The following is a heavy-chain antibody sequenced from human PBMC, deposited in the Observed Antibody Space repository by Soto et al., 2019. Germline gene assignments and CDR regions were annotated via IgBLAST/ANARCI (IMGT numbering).Heavy chain of an antibody. CDR1: GGSISSGGYY. CDR2: LYNSGTT. CDR3: AREGRSGYSYYFDY. V-gene: IGHV4-31*01. Sequence: PSETLSLTCTVSGGSISSGGYYWSWIRQHPGKGLEWIGYLYNSGTTYYNPSLKSPVAISVDTSKNQFSLKVSSVTAADTAVYYCAREGRSGYSYYFDYWGLGTLVTVSS. J-gene: IGHJ4*02. D-gene: IGHD3-22*01.